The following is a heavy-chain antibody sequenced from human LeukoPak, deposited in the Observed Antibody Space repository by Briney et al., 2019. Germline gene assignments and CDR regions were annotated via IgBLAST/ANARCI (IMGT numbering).Heavy chain of an antibody. CDR3: ASSPPHTSAVLDY. J-gene: IGHJ4*02. Sequence: GGSLRLSCAASGFTFSSYGMHWVRQAPGKGLEWVAFIRYDGSNKYYADSVKGRFTISRDNSKNTLYLQMNSLRAEDTAVYYCASSPPHTSAVLDYWGQGTLVTVSS. D-gene: IGHD2-2*01. CDR2: IRYDGSNK. V-gene: IGHV3-30*02. CDR1: GFTFSSYG.